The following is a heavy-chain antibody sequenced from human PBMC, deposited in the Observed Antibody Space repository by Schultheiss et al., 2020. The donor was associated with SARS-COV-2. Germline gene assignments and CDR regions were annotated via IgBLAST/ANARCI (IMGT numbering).Heavy chain of an antibody. J-gene: IGHJ5*02. Sequence: SQTLSLTCAVSGYSISSGYYWSWIRQPPGKGLEWIGYIYYSGSTYYNPSLKSRVTISVDTSTNQFSLKLSSVTAADTAVYYCARALSPIAAAGTGWFDPWGQGTLVTVSS. CDR2: IYYSGST. CDR3: ARALSPIAAAGTGWFDP. V-gene: IGHV4-30-4*01. D-gene: IGHD6-13*01. CDR1: GYSISSGYY.